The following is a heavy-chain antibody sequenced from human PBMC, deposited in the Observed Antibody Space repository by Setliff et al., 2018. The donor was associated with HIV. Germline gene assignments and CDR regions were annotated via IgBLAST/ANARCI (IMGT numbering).Heavy chain of an antibody. Sequence: LRLSCAASGFTFSSYWMSWVRQAPGKGLEWVANIKQDGSEKYYVDSVKGRFTISRDNAKNSLYLQMNSLRAEDTAVYYCARGAVVAGTGGRYAFDIWGQGTMVTVSS. J-gene: IGHJ3*02. CDR3: ARGAVVAGTGGRYAFDI. CDR2: IKQDGSEK. D-gene: IGHD6-19*01. CDR1: GFTFSSYW. V-gene: IGHV3-7*01.